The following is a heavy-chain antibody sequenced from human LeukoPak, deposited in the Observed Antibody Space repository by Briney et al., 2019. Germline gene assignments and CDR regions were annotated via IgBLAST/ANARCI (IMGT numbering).Heavy chain of an antibody. J-gene: IGHJ4*02. CDR3: ATAYYDSSGYYFDY. CDR1: GYTLTELS. V-gene: IGHV1-24*01. CDR2: FDPGDGET. Sequence: ASVKVSCKVSGYTLTELSMHWVRQAPGKGLEWMGGFDPGDGETIYAQKFQGRVTMTEDTSTDTAYMELSSLRSEDTAVYYCATAYYDSSGYYFDYWGQGTLVTVSS. D-gene: IGHD3-22*01.